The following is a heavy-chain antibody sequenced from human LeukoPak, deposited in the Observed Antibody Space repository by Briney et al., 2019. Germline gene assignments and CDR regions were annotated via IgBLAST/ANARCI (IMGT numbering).Heavy chain of an antibody. CDR2: IYPGDSDT. Sequence: GESLKISCKGSGYSFTSYWIGWVRQMPGKGLEWMGIIYPGDSDTRYSPSFQGQVTISADKSISTAYLQWSSLKASDTAMYYCARLGGIVVVPAARDGMDVWGQGTTVTVSS. CDR3: ARLGGIVVVPAARDGMDV. V-gene: IGHV5-51*01. D-gene: IGHD2-2*01. CDR1: GYSFTSYW. J-gene: IGHJ6*02.